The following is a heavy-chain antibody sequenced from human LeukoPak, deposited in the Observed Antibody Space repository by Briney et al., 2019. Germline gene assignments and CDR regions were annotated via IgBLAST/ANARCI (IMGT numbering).Heavy chain of an antibody. CDR1: GFTFSDFY. D-gene: IGHD2-2*01. CDR2: SSNGGSTI. V-gene: IGHV3-11*01. CDR3: AKDLRRSSTSCYFGGDY. Sequence: GGSLRLSCAASGFTFSDFYMTWIRQTPGKGLEWVSYSSNGGSTIYYADSVKGRFTISRDNAKNSLYLQMNSLRAEDTAVYYCAKDLRRSSTSCYFGGDYWGQGTLVTVSS. J-gene: IGHJ4*02.